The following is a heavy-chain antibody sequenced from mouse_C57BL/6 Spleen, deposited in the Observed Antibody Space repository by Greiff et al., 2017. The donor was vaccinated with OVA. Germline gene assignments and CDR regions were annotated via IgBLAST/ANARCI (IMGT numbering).Heavy chain of an antibody. CDR3: ARGDYGNYFWYFEV. Sequence: EVQVVESGGGLVQPGGSLKLSCAASGFTFSDYYMYWVRQTPEKRLEWVAYISNGGGSTYYPDTVKGRFTISRDNAKNTLYLQRSRLKSEDTAMYYCARGDYGNYFWYFEVWGTGTTVTVSS. J-gene: IGHJ1*03. CDR2: ISNGGGST. V-gene: IGHV5-12*01. CDR1: GFTFSDYY. D-gene: IGHD2-1*01.